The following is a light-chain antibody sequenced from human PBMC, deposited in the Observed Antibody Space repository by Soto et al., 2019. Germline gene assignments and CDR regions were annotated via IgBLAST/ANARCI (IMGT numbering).Light chain of an antibody. V-gene: IGKV3-20*01. CDR3: QQYDNSPIT. CDR1: QSVSSTS. CDR2: GAS. J-gene: IGKJ5*01. Sequence: EIVLTQSPGTLSLSPGERGTLSCSASQSVSSTSLAWYQQRPGQAPRLVIYGASNRATGIPDRFSGSGSGTDFTLTISRLEPEDFAVYYCQQYDNSPITFGQGTRLEIK.